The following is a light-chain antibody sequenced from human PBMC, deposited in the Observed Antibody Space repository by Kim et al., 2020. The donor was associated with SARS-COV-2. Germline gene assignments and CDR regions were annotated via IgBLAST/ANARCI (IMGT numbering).Light chain of an antibody. CDR3: QTWGPGIRV. J-gene: IGLJ3*02. Sequence: QPVLTQSPSASASLGASVKLTCTLNSAYSRYDIAWHQQQPEKGPRYLMKVHSDGSHNKWDGIPDRFSGSSSGAERHLTISSLQSEDEADYYCQTWGPGIRVFGGGTQLTVL. CDR2: VHSDGSH. CDR1: SAYSRYD. V-gene: IGLV4-69*01.